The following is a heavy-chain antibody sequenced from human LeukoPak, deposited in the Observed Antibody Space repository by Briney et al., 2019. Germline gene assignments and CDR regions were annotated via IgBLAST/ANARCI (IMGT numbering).Heavy chain of an antibody. V-gene: IGHV4-38-2*02. CDR3: ARVMVRGVFYYYYYMDV. D-gene: IGHD3-10*01. J-gene: IGHJ6*03. Sequence: PSETLSLTCTVSGYSISGGYYWGWIRQPPGKGLEWIGSIYHSGSTYYNPSLKSRVTISVDTSKNQFSLKLSSVTAADTAVYYCARVMVRGVFYYYYYMDVWGKGTTVTVSS. CDR2: IYHSGST. CDR1: GYSISGGYY.